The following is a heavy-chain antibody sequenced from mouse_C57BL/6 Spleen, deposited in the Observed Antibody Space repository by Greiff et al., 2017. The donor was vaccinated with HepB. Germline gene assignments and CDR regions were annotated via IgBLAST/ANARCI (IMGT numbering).Heavy chain of an antibody. CDR2: IDPSDSET. CDR3: ARSQTGTGYYFDY. J-gene: IGHJ2*01. CDR1: GYTFTSYW. D-gene: IGHD4-1*01. V-gene: IGHV1-52*01. Sequence: VKLQQPGAELVRPGSSVKLSCKASGYTFTSYWMHWVKQRPIQGLEWIGNIDPSDSETHYNQKFKDKATLTVDKSSSTAYMQLSSLTSEDSAVYYCARSQTGTGYYFDYWGQGTTLTVSS.